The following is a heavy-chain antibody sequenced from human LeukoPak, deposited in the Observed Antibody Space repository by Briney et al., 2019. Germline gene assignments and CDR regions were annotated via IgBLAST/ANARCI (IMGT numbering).Heavy chain of an antibody. CDR2: IYYVGNT. Sequence: SETLSLTCTVSGGSISSGGNYWSWLRQLPGKGLEWIGYIYYVGNTNYNPSLKSRLSMSVDTSKNQFSLRLTSVTAADTAVYYCARVEVIGSTRYFDYWGQGAMVTVSS. CDR3: ARVEVIGSTRYFDY. CDR1: GGSISSGGNY. D-gene: IGHD3-16*02. J-gene: IGHJ4*02. V-gene: IGHV4-31*03.